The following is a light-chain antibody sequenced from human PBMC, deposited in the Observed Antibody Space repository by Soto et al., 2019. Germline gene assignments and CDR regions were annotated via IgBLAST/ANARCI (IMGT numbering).Light chain of an antibody. V-gene: IGKV3-15*01. CDR1: QSVSSN. Sequence: EIVMTQSPATLSVSPGERATLSCRASQSVSSNLAWYQQKPGQAPRLLIYGASTRATGIPARFSGSGSGTAFILTISSLQSEDFAVYYCQQYNNWPYTFGQGTKLEIK. J-gene: IGKJ2*01. CDR2: GAS. CDR3: QQYNNWPYT.